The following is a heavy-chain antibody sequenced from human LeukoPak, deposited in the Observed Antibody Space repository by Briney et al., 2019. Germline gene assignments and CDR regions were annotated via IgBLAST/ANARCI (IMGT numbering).Heavy chain of an antibody. D-gene: IGHD3-16*01. CDR2: ISGSGGTT. V-gene: IGHV3-23*01. J-gene: IGHJ4*02. CDR1: GFTFSSYA. Sequence: GGSLRLSCAASGFTFSSYAMSWVRQAPGKGLEWVSAISGSGGTTHYADSVKGRFTISRDNSKNTLYLQMNSLRAEDTAVYYCAKERWGSPLNDYWGQGTLVTVSS. CDR3: AKERWGSPLNDY.